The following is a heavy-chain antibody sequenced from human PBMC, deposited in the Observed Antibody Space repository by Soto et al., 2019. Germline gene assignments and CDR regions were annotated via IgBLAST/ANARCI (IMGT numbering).Heavy chain of an antibody. Sequence: EVQLVESGGGLVQPGGSPRLSCAAAGFAFDSHWMHWVRQAPGKGLVWVSRINGDGSSTFYADSVKGRFTISRDNARNTVYLQMNSLRAEDTAVYYCARGIQWRYGMDVWGQGTTVTVSS. V-gene: IGHV3-74*01. CDR1: GFAFDSHW. J-gene: IGHJ6*02. CDR3: ARGIQWRYGMDV. CDR2: INGDGSST. D-gene: IGHD5-12*01.